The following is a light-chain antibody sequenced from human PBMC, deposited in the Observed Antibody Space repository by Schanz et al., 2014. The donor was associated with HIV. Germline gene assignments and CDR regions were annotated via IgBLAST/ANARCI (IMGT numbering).Light chain of an antibody. Sequence: QSVLTQPPSVSGAPGQRVTISCTGTRSNIGTGFDVHWYQLLPGTAPKVLIFANTHRPSGVPDRFSGSKSGTSASLAITGLQAEDEADYYCISYTRDTVLFGGGTKLTVL. CDR2: ANT. CDR1: RSNIGTGFD. CDR3: ISYTRDTVL. J-gene: IGLJ2*01. V-gene: IGLV1-40*01.